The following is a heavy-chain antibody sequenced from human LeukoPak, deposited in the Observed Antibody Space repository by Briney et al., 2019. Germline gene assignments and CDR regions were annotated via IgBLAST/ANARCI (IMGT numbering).Heavy chain of an antibody. J-gene: IGHJ4*02. D-gene: IGHD1-26*01. CDR1: GFPFSSYW. CDR3: AKDERIGSFAY. V-gene: IGHV3-7*01. CDR2: INEDGGAK. Sequence: GGSLRLSCAASGFPFSSYWMSWVRQAPGKGLEWVANINEDGGAKQYADSVKGRFTISRDNAKNSVYLQMNSLRAEDTAIYYCAKDERIGSFAYWGQGTLVTVSS.